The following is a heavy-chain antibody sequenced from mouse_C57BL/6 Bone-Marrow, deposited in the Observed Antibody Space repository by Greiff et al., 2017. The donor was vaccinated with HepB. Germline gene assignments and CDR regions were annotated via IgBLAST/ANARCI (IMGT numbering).Heavy chain of an antibody. V-gene: IGHV1-50*01. CDR3: ARPDPGY. CDR1: GYTFTSYW. J-gene: IGHJ2*01. CDR2: IDPSDSYT. Sequence: QVHVKQPGAELVKPGASVKLSCKASGYTFTSYWMQWVKQRPGQGLEWIGEIDPSDSYTNYNQKFKGKATLTVDTSSSTAYMQLSSLTSEDSAVYYCARPDPGYWGQGTTLTVSS.